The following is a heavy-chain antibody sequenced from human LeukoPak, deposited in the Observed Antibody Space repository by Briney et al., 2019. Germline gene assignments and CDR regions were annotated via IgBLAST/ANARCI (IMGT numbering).Heavy chain of an antibody. V-gene: IGHV3-74*01. CDR1: GFTFSSYW. CDR3: ARESLLLWFGTREMGV. J-gene: IGHJ6*02. CDR2: INSDGSST. Sequence: GGSLRLSCAASGFTFSSYWMHWVRQAPGKGLVWVSRINSDGSSTSYADSVKGRFTTSRDNAKNTLYLQMNSLRAEDTAVYYCARESLLLWFGTREMGVWGQGTTVTVSS. D-gene: IGHD3-10*01.